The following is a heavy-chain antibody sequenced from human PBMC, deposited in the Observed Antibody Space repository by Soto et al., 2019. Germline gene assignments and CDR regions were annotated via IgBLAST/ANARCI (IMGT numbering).Heavy chain of an antibody. J-gene: IGHJ4*02. D-gene: IGHD3-16*01. CDR1: GFSFDNYG. CDR3: AQLGLMTFSHKHYFNH. V-gene: IGHV3-23*01. CDR2: IKSDGTST. Sequence: EVQLLESRGDLVQPGGSLRLSCVASGFSFDNYGMSWVRQAPGKGLEWVSAIKSDGTSTYYAASVKDRFTISRDNSKNTLYLQLNSLRAEDTAIYYCAQLGLMTFSHKHYFNHWGRGTLVTVSS.